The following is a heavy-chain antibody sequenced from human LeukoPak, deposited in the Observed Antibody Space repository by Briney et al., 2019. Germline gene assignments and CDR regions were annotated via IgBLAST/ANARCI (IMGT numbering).Heavy chain of an antibody. CDR1: GGSISSSSYY. J-gene: IGHJ4*02. CDR2: IYYSGST. V-gene: IGHV4-39*07. CDR3: ARVRADDYDILTGYLMEGYYFDY. Sequence: SETLSLTCTVSGGSISSSSYYWGWIRQPPGKGLEWIGSIYYSGSTYYNPSLKSRVTISVDTSKNQFSLKLSSVTAADTAVYYCARVRADDYDILTGYLMEGYYFDYWGQGTLVTVSS. D-gene: IGHD3-9*01.